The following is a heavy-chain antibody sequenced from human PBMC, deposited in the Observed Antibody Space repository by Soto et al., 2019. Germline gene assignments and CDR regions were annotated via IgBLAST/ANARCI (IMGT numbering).Heavy chain of an antibody. CDR2: MFYTGTS. CDR1: GDSLSSVRHY. J-gene: IGHJ5*02. V-gene: IGHV4-39*01. Sequence: SETLSLTCTVSGDSLSSVRHYWGWIRHPPGKGLEWIGSMFYTGTSYYNPSLKIRVTMSLDTSRNVFSLKLSFMPAADTAVYYCARHINWNYQIDPWGQGSLVTVSS. CDR3: ARHINWNYQIDP. D-gene: IGHD1-7*01.